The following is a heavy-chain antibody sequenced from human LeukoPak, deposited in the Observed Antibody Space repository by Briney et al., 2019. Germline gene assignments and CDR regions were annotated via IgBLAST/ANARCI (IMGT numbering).Heavy chain of an antibody. CDR3: ARSPAMRDCWFDP. D-gene: IGHD3/OR15-3a*01. CDR1: GFTFSSYS. V-gene: IGHV3-21*01. J-gene: IGHJ5*02. Sequence: GGSLRLSCAASGFTFSSYSMNWVRQAPGKGLEWVSSISSSSGYIYYADSVKGRFTISGDNAKNSLYLQMNSLRAEDTAVYYCARSPAMRDCWFDPWGQGTLVTVSS. CDR2: ISSSSGYI.